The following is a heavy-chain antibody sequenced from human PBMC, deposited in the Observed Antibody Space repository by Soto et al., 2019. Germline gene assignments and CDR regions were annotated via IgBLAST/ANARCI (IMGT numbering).Heavy chain of an antibody. V-gene: IGHV5-51*01. J-gene: IGHJ6*02. CDR1: GYSFTSYW. CDR2: IYPGDSDT. Sequence: GGSLKISCKGSGYSFTSYWIGWVRQMPGKGLEWMGIIYPGDSDTRYSPSFQGQVTISADKSISTAYLQWSSLKASDTAMYYCARLCCYDFYYYGMDVWGQGTTVTVSS. D-gene: IGHD5-12*01. CDR3: ARLCCYDFYYYGMDV.